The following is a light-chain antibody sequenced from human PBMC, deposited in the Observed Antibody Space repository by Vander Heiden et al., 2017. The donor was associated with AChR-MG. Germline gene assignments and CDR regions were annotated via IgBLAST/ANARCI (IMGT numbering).Light chain of an antibody. CDR2: DVS. CDR1: SSDVGGYNY. Sequence: QSALTQPASVSGSPGQSITISCTGTSSDVGGYNYVSWYQQHPGKAPKLMMYDVSNRPSGVSNRFSGSKSGTTASPTISGLQAEDEADYYCSSYTSSSTLVFGGGTKLTVL. V-gene: IGLV2-14*01. J-gene: IGLJ2*01. CDR3: SSYTSSSTLV.